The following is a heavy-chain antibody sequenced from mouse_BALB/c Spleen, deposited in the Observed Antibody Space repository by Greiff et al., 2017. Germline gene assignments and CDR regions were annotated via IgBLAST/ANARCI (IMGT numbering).Heavy chain of an antibody. CDR3: ATGRYGNFDY. Sequence: EVQLVESGPGLVKPSQSLSLTCTVTGYSITSDYAWNWIRQFPGNKLEWMGYISYSGSTSYNPSLKSRISITRDTSKNQFFLQLNSVTTEDTATYYCATGRYGNFDYWGQGTTLTVAS. J-gene: IGHJ2*01. CDR1: GYSITSDYA. V-gene: IGHV3-2*02. D-gene: IGHD2-1*01. CDR2: ISYSGST.